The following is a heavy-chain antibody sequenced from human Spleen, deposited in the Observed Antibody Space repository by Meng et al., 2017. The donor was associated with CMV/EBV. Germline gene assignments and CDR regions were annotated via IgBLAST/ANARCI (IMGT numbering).Heavy chain of an antibody. D-gene: IGHD3-10*01. Sequence: GESLKISCAASGFTFSSYAMSWVRQAPGKGLEWVSVIYSGGSSTYYADSVKGRFTISRDNSKNTLYLQMKSLRADDTAAYYCAKDGLWFGEPLDCWGQGTLVTVS. J-gene: IGHJ4*02. CDR2: IYSGGSST. CDR1: GFTFSSYA. CDR3: AKDGLWFGEPLDC. V-gene: IGHV3-23*03.